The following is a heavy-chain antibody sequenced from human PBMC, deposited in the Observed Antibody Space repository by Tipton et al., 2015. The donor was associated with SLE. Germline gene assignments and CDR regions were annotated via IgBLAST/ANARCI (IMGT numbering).Heavy chain of an antibody. D-gene: IGHD3-10*01. V-gene: IGHV4-59*08. Sequence: TLSLTCTVSGTSISNYYWSWIRQPPGRGLEWIGYIYDSGSTNYNPSLKSRVTTSVDVSKNQFSLKLSSVTAADTAVYYCARGSSAFEIWGQGTLVTVSS. CDR2: IYDSGST. J-gene: IGHJ3*02. CDR3: ARGSSAFEI. CDR1: GTSISNYY.